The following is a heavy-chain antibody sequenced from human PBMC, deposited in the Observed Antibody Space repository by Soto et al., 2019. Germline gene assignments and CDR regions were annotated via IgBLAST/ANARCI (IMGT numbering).Heavy chain of an antibody. CDR1: GGSIISSNW. J-gene: IGHJ4*02. Sequence: SETLSLTCAVSGGSIISSNWWSWVRQPPGKGLEWIGEIYHSGSTNYNPSLKSRVTISVDRSKNQFSLKLSSVTAADTAVYYCVISFGVAAAGPFDYWGQGTLVTVAS. CDR2: IYHSGST. CDR3: VISFGVAAAGPFDY. D-gene: IGHD6-13*01. V-gene: IGHV4-4*02.